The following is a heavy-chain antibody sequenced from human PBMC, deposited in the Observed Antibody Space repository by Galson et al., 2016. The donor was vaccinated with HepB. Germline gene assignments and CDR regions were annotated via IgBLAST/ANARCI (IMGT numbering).Heavy chain of an antibody. V-gene: IGHV3-33*01. CDR2: IWHDGSQA. J-gene: IGHJ6*02. Sequence: SLRLSCAASGFTLSLYGMHWVRQAPGKGLEWLAVIWHDGSQASYADSVKGRFTISRDNSENTVYLKMNSLRAEDTALYYCARLGAGAMPTNFERDYYYGMDFWGQGTTVTVSS. CDR3: ARLGAGAMPTNFERDYYYGMDF. D-gene: IGHD5-24*01. CDR1: GFTLSLYG.